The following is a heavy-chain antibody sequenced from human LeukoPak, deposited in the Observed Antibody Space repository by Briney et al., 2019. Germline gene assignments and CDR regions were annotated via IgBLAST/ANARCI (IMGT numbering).Heavy chain of an antibody. CDR3: ARDWYSSFDP. D-gene: IGHD6-13*01. V-gene: IGHV3-48*03. CDR2: ISSSGSTI. CDR1: GFTFSSYE. Sequence: PGGSLRLSCAASGFTFSSYEMNWVRQAPGKGLEWVSYISSSGSTIYYADSVKGRFTISRDNAKNSLYLQMNSLRAEDTAVYYCARDWYSSFDPWGQGTLVTVSS. J-gene: IGHJ5*02.